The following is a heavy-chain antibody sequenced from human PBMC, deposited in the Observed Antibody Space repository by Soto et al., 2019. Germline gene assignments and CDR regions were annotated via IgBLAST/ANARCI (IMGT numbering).Heavy chain of an antibody. Sequence: HGESLKISCQGSGYSFTSYWINWVRQMPGKGLEWMCRIDPSDSYTNYSPSFQGHVTISADKSISTAYLQWNSLKASDTAMYYCARNMFGITVPNYYYYGMDVGGQGTTVPVSS. CDR3: ARNMFGITVPNYYYYGMDV. CDR2: IDPSDSYT. D-gene: IGHD3-10*02. CDR1: GYSFTSYW. J-gene: IGHJ6*02. V-gene: IGHV5-10-1*01.